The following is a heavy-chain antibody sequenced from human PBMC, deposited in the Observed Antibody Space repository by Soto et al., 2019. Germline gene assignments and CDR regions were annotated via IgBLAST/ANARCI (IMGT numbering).Heavy chain of an antibody. V-gene: IGHV1-18*01. CDR2: ISAYNGNT. Sequence: QVQLVQSGAEVKKPGASVKVSCKASGYTFTSYGISWVRQAPGQGLEWMGWISAYNGNTNYAQKLQGRVTMTTDTSTITAYMELRSLRSDDTAVYYCAINFPPLYCSGSYLGVDYWGQGTLVTVSS. D-gene: IGHD3-10*01. CDR1: GYTFTSYG. CDR3: AINFPPLYCSGSYLGVDY. J-gene: IGHJ4*02.